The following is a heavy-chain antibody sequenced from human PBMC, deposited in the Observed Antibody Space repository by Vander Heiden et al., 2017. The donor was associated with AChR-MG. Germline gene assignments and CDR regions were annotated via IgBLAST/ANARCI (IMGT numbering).Heavy chain of an antibody. CDR3: ATAPNWNYFDY. J-gene: IGHJ4*02. V-gene: IGHV4-59*01. D-gene: IGHD1-1*01. CDR2: IHYSGTT. Sequence: QVQLQESGPGLVKPSETLTLTCTASGGSFSSYYWSWIRQPPGKGLEWIGYIHYSGTTNYNPSLKSRVTISVDTSKNQFSLKLSSVTAADTAVYYCATAPNWNYFDYWGQGNLVTVSS. CDR1: GGSFSSYY.